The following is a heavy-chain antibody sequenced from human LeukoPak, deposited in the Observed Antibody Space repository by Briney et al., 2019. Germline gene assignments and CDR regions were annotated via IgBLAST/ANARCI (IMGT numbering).Heavy chain of an antibody. J-gene: IGHJ6*02. CDR3: AREGSNGLPGYSSGWTQNYYYYYGMDV. CDR1: GFTFSSYA. CDR2: ISYDGSNK. D-gene: IGHD6-19*01. V-gene: IGHV3-30-3*01. Sequence: GGSLRLSCSASGFTFSSYAMHWVRQAPGKGLEWVAVISYDGSNKYYADSVKGRFTISRDNSKNTLYLQMNSLRAEDTAVYYCAREGSNGLPGYSSGWTQNYYYYYGMDVWGQGTTVTVSS.